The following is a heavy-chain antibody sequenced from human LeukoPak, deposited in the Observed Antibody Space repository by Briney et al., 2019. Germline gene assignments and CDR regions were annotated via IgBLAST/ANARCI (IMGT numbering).Heavy chain of an antibody. CDR3: ARVKARSGSYSLDY. V-gene: IGHV1-18*01. Sequence: GESLKISCKASGYTFTTYGISWVRQAPGQGLEWMGWISVHNGDTNYAQRLRGRVTMTTDTSTRTAYLELRSLRSDDTAVYYCARVKARSGSYSLDYWGQGTLVTVSS. CDR1: GYTFTTYG. D-gene: IGHD1-26*01. J-gene: IGHJ4*02. CDR2: ISVHNGDT.